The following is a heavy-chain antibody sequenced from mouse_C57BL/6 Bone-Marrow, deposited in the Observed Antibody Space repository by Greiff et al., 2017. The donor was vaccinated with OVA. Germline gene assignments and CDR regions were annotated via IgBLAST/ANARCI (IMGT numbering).Heavy chain of an antibody. J-gene: IGHJ3*01. D-gene: IGHD1-1*01. CDR1: GFTFTDYY. CDR2: IRNKANGYTT. Sequence: EVKVVESGGGLVQPGGSLSLSCAASGFTFTDYYMSWVRQPPGKALEWLGFIRNKANGYTTEYSASVKGRFTISRANSQSILYLQRKALRAEDSATYYCARPYYYGSSYESWFAYWGQGTLVTVSA. CDR3: ARPYYYGSSYESWFAY. V-gene: IGHV7-3*01.